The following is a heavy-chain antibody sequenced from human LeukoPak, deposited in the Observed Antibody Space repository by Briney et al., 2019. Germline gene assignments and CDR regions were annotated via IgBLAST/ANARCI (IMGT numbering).Heavy chain of an antibody. J-gene: IGHJ6*02. CDR3: ARDRDGMGV. CDR2: IYYSGST. Sequence: SETLSLTCTVSGGSISSTSYYWGWIRQPPGKGLEWIGSIYYSGSTYYNPSLKSRVTISVDKSKNQFSLRLNSVTAADTAVYFCARDRDGMGVWGQGTTVTVSS. V-gene: IGHV4-39*07. CDR1: GGSISSTSYY.